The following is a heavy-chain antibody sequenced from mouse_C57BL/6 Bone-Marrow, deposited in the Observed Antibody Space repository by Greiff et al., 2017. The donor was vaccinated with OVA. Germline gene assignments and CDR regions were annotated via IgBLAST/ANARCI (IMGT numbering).Heavy chain of an antibody. CDR3: ARGTVEYLDY. D-gene: IGHD1-1*01. CDR1: GFTFSDYY. J-gene: IGHJ2*01. CDR2: INYDGSST. V-gene: IGHV5-16*01. Sequence: EVQVVESEGGLVQPGSSMKLSCTASGFTFSDYYMAWVRQVPEKGLEWVANINYDGSSTYYLDSLKSRFIISRDNAKNILYLQMSSLKSEDTATYYCARGTVEYLDYWGQGTTLTVSS.